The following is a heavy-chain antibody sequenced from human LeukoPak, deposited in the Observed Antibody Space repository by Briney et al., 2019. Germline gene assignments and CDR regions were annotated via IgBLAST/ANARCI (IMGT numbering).Heavy chain of an antibody. J-gene: IGHJ3*02. D-gene: IGHD3-22*01. Sequence: GGSLRLSCAASGFTFSTYNMNWVRQAPGKGLEWVSSITSSSTYIYYADSVKGRFTISRDNAKNSLYLQMNSLRAEDTAVYYCARGWTYYYDTGAFDIWGQGTMVTVTS. V-gene: IGHV3-21*01. CDR3: ARGWTYYYDTGAFDI. CDR1: GFTFSTYN. CDR2: ITSSSTYI.